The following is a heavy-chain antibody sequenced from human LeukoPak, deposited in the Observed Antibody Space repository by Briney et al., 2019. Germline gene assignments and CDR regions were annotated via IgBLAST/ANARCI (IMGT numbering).Heavy chain of an antibody. CDR2: IYHSGST. V-gene: IGHV4-38-2*02. Sequence: KTSETLSLTCTVSGYSISSGYYWGWIRQPPGKGLEWIGSIYHSGSTYYNPSLKSRVTISVDTSKNQFSLKLSSVTAADTAVYYCARGLNLVVVAATRDNWFDPWGQGTLVTVSS. CDR1: GYSISSGYY. J-gene: IGHJ5*02. D-gene: IGHD2-15*01. CDR3: ARGLNLVVVAATRDNWFDP.